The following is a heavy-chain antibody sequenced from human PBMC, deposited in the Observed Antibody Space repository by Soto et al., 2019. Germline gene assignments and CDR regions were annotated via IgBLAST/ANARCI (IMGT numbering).Heavy chain of an antibody. CDR2: ISASGLNT. V-gene: IGHV3-23*01. Sequence: DVQLLESGGGLGHPGGSLRLSCAASGFTFSSYAMSWVRQAPGKGLEWVSAISASGLNTDYADSVRGRSTISRDNSKKTVDLQMNSLRVEDTAVYYCAKFYCISTTCQTPAAKSTGGFEIWGQGTVVTVS. D-gene: IGHD2-2*01. J-gene: IGHJ3*02. CDR1: GFTFSSYA. CDR3: AKFYCISTTCQTPAAKSTGGFEI.